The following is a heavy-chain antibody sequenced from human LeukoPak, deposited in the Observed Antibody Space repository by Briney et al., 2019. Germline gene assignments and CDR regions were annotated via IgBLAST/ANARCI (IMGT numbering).Heavy chain of an antibody. V-gene: IGHV1-69*13. D-gene: IGHD4-17*01. CDR1: GGTFSSYA. J-gene: IGHJ4*02. CDR2: IIPIFGTA. CDR3: ARDGDYGDWGHYFDY. Sequence: SVKVSCKASGGTFSSYAISWVRQAPGQGLEWMGGIIPIFGTANYAQKFQGRVTITADESTSTAYMELSSLRSEDTAVYYCARDGDYGDWGHYFDYWGRGTLVTVSS.